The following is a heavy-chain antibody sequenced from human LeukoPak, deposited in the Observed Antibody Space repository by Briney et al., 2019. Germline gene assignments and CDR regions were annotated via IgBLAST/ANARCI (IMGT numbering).Heavy chain of an antibody. D-gene: IGHD3-22*01. CDR3: AKDIGSSGYYYYFDY. Sequence: PGGSLRLSCAASGFTFSSYEMHWVRQAPGKGLEWVSYISSSGTTIYYADSVKGRFTISRDNAKNSLYLQMNSLRAEDTALYYCAKDIGSSGYYYYFDYWGQGTLVTVSS. J-gene: IGHJ4*02. V-gene: IGHV3-48*03. CDR1: GFTFSSYE. CDR2: ISSSGTTI.